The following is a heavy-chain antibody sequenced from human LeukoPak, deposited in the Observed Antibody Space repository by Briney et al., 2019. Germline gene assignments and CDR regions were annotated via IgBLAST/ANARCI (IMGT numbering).Heavy chain of an antibody. J-gene: IGHJ4*02. CDR2: IIPIFGTA. Sequence: SVKVSCKASGGTFSSYAISWVRQAPGQGLEWMGGIIPIFGTANYAQKFQGRVTITADESTSTAYMELSSLRSEDTAVYYCARDRGTSIRLTAAGHFDYWGQGTLVTVSS. V-gene: IGHV1-69*01. CDR1: GGTFSSYA. CDR3: ARDRGTSIRLTAAGHFDY.